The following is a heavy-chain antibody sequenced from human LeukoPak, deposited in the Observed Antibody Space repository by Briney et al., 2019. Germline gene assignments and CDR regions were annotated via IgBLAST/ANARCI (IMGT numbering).Heavy chain of an antibody. CDR1: GYTFTGYY. CDR3: ARDAQHYYGSGSYPHNWFDP. J-gene: IGHJ5*02. V-gene: IGHV1-2*02. CDR2: INPNSGGT. D-gene: IGHD3-10*01. Sequence: ASVKVPCKASGYTFTGYYMHWVRQAPGQGLEWMGWINPNSGGTNYAQKFQGRVTMTRDTSISTAYMELSRLRSDDTAVYYCARDAQHYYGSGSYPHNWFDPWGQGTLVTVSS.